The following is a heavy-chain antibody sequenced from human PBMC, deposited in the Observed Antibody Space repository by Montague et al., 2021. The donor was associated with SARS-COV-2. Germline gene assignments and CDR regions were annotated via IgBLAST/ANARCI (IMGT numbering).Heavy chain of an antibody. Sequence: SETLSLTCTVSGGSISSYYWSWIRQPPGKGLEWIGYMYYSGSTNYNPSLKGRVTLSVDTSKNQFSLKLSSVTAADTAVYYCARDFDCWGQGTLVTVSS. J-gene: IGHJ4*02. V-gene: IGHV4-59*13. CDR3: ARDFDC. CDR2: MYYSGST. CDR1: GGSISSYY.